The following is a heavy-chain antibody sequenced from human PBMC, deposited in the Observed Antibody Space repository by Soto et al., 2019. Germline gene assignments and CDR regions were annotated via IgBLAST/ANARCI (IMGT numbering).Heavy chain of an antibody. CDR2: ITGSGSNT. V-gene: IGHV3-23*01. J-gene: IGHJ4*02. D-gene: IGHD2-21*02. CDR1: GFTFSSYA. CDR3: AKDPVGVTRAFDC. Sequence: GGSLRLSCAASGFTFSSYAMSWVRQAPGKGLEWVSGITGSGSNTFYADSVKGRFTISRDNSNNSLYLQMNSLRGEDTAVYYCAKDPVGVTRAFDCWGPGTLVTVSS.